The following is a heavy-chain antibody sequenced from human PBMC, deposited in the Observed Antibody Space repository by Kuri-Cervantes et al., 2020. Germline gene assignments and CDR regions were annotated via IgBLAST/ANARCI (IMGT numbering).Heavy chain of an antibody. Sequence: SETLSLTCTVSGGSISSGDYYWSWIRQPPGKGLEWIGYIYYSGSTYHNPSLKSRVTISVDTSKNQFSLKLSSVTAADTAVYYCARETPWRITAALKDAFDIWGQGTMVTVSS. J-gene: IGHJ3*02. D-gene: IGHD6-13*01. CDR3: ARETPWRITAALKDAFDI. CDR1: GGSISSGDYY. CDR2: IYYSGST. V-gene: IGHV4-30-4*01.